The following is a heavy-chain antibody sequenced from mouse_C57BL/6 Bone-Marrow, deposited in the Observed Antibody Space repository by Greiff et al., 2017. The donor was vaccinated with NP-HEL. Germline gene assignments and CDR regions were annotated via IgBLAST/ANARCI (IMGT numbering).Heavy chain of an antibody. CDR2: WSDGST. V-gene: IGHV2-6*02. CDR3: ASDYSYAMDY. J-gene: IGHJ4*01. Sequence: WSDGSTTYNSALKSRLSISKDNSKSQVFLKMNSLQTDDTAMYYCASDYSYAMDYWGQGTSVTVSS. D-gene: IGHD2-4*01.